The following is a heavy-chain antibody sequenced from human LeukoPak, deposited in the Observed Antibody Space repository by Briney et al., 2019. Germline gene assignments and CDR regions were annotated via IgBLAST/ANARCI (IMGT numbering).Heavy chain of an antibody. CDR1: GGSINTYY. V-gene: IGHV4-59*01. CDR2: IYYSGTT. J-gene: IGHJ4*02. CDR3: ATTIGSWSEPYLDY. Sequence: SETLSLTCTVSGGSINTYYWSWIRQPPGKGLEWIGYIYYSGTTNYNPSLKSRVSISVDTSKNHFSLKLTSVTAADTAVYYCATTIGSWSEPYLDYWGQGTLVTVSS. D-gene: IGHD1-26*01.